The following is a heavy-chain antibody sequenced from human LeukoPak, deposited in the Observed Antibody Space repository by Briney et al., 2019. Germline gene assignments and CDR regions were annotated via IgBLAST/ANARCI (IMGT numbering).Heavy chain of an antibody. CDR3: ARDLPSEVTDK. J-gene: IGHJ4*02. D-gene: IGHD1-26*01. CDR2: ISSGSSSI. CDR1: GFTFSDYS. Sequence: GGSLRLSCTASGFTFSDYSMTWVRQAPGKGPEWVSSISSGSSSIYYADSVKGRFTISRDNAKNPLFLQMNSLRAEDTAVYYCARDLPSEVTDKWGQGTLVTVSS. V-gene: IGHV3-21*01.